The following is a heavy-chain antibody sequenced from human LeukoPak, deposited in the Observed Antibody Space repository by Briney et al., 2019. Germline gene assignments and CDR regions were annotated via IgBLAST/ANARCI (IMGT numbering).Heavy chain of an antibody. V-gene: IGHV1-69*05. Sequence: EASVKVSCKASGGTFSSYAISWVRQAPGQGLEWMGGFIPIFGTANYAQRFQGRVTMTRNTSTSTVYMELSSLRSEDTAVYYCARIRDGYNDAYDIWGQGTMVTVPS. D-gene: IGHD5-24*01. CDR1: GGTFSSYA. CDR2: FIPIFGTA. J-gene: IGHJ3*02. CDR3: ARIRDGYNDAYDI.